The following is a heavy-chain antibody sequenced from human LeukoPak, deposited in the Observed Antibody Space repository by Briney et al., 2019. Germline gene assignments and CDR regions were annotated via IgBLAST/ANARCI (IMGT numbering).Heavy chain of an antibody. CDR2: IYSGGNT. Sequence: GGSLRLSCAASGFTVSSNYMSWVRQAPGKGLEWVSVIYSGGNTYYADSVKGRFTISRDNSKNTLYLQMNSLRAEDTAVYYCARDSAIGYFDYWGQGTLVTVSS. D-gene: IGHD2-2*01. CDR3: ARDSAIGYFDY. CDR1: GFTVSSNY. V-gene: IGHV3-53*01. J-gene: IGHJ4*02.